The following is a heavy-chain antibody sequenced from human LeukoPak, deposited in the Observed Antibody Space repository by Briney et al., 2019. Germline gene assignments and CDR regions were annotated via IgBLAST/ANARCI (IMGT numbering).Heavy chain of an antibody. CDR3: ARGGTWLQSGGLSY. D-gene: IGHD5-24*01. CDR2: ISNSGTTI. V-gene: IGHV3-48*03. CDR1: GFTFSSYA. Sequence: GGSLRLSCAASGFTFSSYAMSWVRQAPGKGLEWISYISNSGTTIYYADGVKGRFTVSRDNANNSLYLQMNSLRAEDTAIYYCARGGTWLQSGGLSYWGEGTLVTVS. J-gene: IGHJ4*02.